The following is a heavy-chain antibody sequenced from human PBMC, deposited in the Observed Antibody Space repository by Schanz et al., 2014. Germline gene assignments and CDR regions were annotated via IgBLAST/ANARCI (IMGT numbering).Heavy chain of an antibody. J-gene: IGHJ4*02. CDR1: GFTFRNYG. V-gene: IGHV3-23*04. CDR2: ISGSGGST. CDR3: AYYDVLTGFDY. Sequence: EVQLVESGGGLVQPGGSLRLSCAASGFTFRNYGMGWVRQAPGQGLEWVSAISGSGGSTYYADSVKGRFTISRDNSKNTLYLQINNLRAEDTAVYYCAYYDVLTGFDYWGQGTQVTVSS. D-gene: IGHD3-9*01.